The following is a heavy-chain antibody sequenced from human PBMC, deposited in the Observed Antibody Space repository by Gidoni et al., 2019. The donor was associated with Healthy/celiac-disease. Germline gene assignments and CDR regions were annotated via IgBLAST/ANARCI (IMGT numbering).Heavy chain of an antibody. CDR3: ARGGWGGIMIDDAFDI. V-gene: IGHV3-48*03. D-gene: IGHD3-16*01. J-gene: IGHJ3*02. CDR2: ISSSGSTI. Sequence: EVQLVESGGGLVQPGGSLRLSCAASGFPFSSYAMNWVRQAPGKGLEWVSYISSSGSTIYYADSVKGRFTISRDNAKNSLYLQMNSLRAEDTAVYYCARGGWGGIMIDDAFDIWGQGTMVTVSS. CDR1: GFPFSSYA.